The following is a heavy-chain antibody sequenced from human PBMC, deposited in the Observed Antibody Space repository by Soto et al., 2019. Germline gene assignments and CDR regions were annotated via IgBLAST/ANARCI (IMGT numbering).Heavy chain of an antibody. V-gene: IGHV1-8*01. D-gene: IGHD2-15*01. J-gene: IGHJ5*02. CDR3: ARVAVNVRPRWYNWFDP. Sequence: QEQLVQSGAEVKKPGASVKVSCKTSGYTFTDYDINWVRQATGQGLEWIGWMNPNSGETGYAQKLQGRVTVTRSASLSTAYLELSSLRSEATAVYYCARVAVNVRPRWYNWFDPWGQGTLVTVSS. CDR1: GYTFTDYD. CDR2: MNPNSGET.